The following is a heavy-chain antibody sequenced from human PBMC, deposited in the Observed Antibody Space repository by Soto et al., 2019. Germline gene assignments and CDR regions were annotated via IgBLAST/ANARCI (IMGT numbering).Heavy chain of an antibody. CDR2: IYYSGST. D-gene: IGHD3-3*01. CDR3: ARDRRGYYDFWSGSYYYGMDV. Sequence: KSSETLSLTCTVSGGSISSGGYYWSWIRQHPGKGLEWIGYIYYSGSTYYNPSLKSRVTISVDTSKNQFSLKLSSVTAADTAVYYCARDRRGYYDFWSGSYYYGMDVWGQGSKVTFSS. J-gene: IGHJ6*02. V-gene: IGHV4-31*03. CDR1: GGSISSGGYY.